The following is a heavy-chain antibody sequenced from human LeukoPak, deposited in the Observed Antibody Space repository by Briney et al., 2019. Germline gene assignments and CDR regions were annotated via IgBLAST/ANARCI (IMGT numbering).Heavy chain of an antibody. CDR3: ARLRRSRLAEFDY. V-gene: IGHV4-38-2*02. CDR2: NSHSGNT. J-gene: IGHJ4*02. D-gene: IGHD3-3*02. CDR1: GYSLSSGYY. Sequence: SETLSLTCTVSGYSLSSGYYWGWIRQPPGKGLKWIGSNSHSGNTYYNPSLKRRVTISVDTSKNQFSLKLSSLTAADTAVYYCARLRRSRLAEFDYWGQGTLVTVSS.